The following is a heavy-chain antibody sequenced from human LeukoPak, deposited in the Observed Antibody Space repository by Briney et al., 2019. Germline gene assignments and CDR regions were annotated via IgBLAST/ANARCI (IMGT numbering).Heavy chain of an antibody. V-gene: IGHV4-30-4*08. CDR3: ARVRRPVVPAANRWFDP. Sequence: SETLSLTXTVSGGSISSGDYYWSCIRQPPGKGLEWIGYIYYSGSTYYNPSLKSRVTISVDTSKNQFSLKLSSVTAADTAVYYCARVRRPVVPAANRWFDPWGQGTLVTVSS. CDR1: GGSISSGDYY. CDR2: IYYSGST. D-gene: IGHD2-2*01. J-gene: IGHJ5*02.